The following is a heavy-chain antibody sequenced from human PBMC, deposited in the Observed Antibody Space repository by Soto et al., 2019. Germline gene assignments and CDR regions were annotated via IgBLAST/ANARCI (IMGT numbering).Heavy chain of an antibody. CDR1: GFTFNTYG. J-gene: IGHJ4*02. CDR2: ISYDGSDK. Sequence: QDHLVESGGGVVQPGTSLRLSCAASGFTFNTYGMHWVRQAPGKGLEWVAVISYDGSDKFYADSVKGRFTISRDNSKNALYLQMSSLRPEDTAIYYCATSPNFYCSSPNCYKYYFDYWGQGTLVTVSS. D-gene: IGHD2-2*02. CDR3: ATSPNFYCSSPNCYKYYFDY. V-gene: IGHV3-30*03.